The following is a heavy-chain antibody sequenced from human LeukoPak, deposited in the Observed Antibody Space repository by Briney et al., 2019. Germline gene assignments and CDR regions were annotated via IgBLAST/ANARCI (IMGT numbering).Heavy chain of an antibody. J-gene: IGHJ6*02. Sequence: SETLSLTCAVYGGSFSGYYWSWIRQSPGKGLEWIGEINHSGSTNYNPSLKSRVTISVDTSKNQFSLKLSSVTAADTAVYYCARGSGYYYYGMDVWGQGTTVTVSS. CDR2: INHSGST. CDR3: ARGSGYYYYGMDV. D-gene: IGHD3-10*01. V-gene: IGHV4-34*01. CDR1: GGSFSGYY.